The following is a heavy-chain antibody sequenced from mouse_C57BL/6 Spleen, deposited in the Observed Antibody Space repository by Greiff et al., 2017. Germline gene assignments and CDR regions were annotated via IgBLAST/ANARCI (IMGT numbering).Heavy chain of an antibody. J-gene: IGHJ1*03. V-gene: IGHV5-17*01. D-gene: IGHD2-4*01. CDR1: GFTFSDYG. CDR2: ISSGSSNI. Sequence: DVKLVESGGGLVKPGGSLKLSCAASGFTFSDYGMSWVRQAPEKGLEWVAYISSGSSNIYYADTVKGRFTISRDNAKNTLFLQMTSLMSEDTAMYYYARGYYYDDDSWYFDVWGKGTTLTVSS. CDR3: ARGYYYDDDSWYFDV.